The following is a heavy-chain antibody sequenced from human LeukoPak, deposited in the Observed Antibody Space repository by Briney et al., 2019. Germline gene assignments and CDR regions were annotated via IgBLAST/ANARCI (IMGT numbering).Heavy chain of an antibody. Sequence: GGSLRLSCAASGFTFDDYTMHWVRQAPGKGLEWVSLISWDGGSTYYADSVKGRFTISRDNSKNSLYLQMNSLRTEDTALYYCAKDWEVVPLQGYMDVWGKGTTVTVSS. V-gene: IGHV3-43*01. CDR3: AKDWEVVPLQGYMDV. CDR1: GFTFDDYT. D-gene: IGHD2-2*01. CDR2: ISWDGGST. J-gene: IGHJ6*03.